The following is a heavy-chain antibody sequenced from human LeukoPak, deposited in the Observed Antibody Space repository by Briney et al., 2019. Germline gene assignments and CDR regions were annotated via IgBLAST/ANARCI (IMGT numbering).Heavy chain of an antibody. CDR3: ARVGSEYYDSSGYDY. CDR1: GGSLSSYY. CDR2: IYYSGST. D-gene: IGHD3-22*01. Sequence: SETLSLTCTVSGGSLSSYYWSWVRQPPAKGLEWIGYIYYSGSTNYNPSLKSRITISVDTSKNQFSLKLSSVTAADTAVYYCARVGSEYYDSSGYDYWGQGTLVTVSS. V-gene: IGHV4-59*01. J-gene: IGHJ4*02.